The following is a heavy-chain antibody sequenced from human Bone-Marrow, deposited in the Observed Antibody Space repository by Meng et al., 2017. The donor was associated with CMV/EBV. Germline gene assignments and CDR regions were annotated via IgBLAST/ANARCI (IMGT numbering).Heavy chain of an antibody. CDR2: INHSGST. D-gene: IGHD1-20*01. Sequence: SETLSLTCAVYGGSFSGYYWSWIRQPPGKGLEWIWEINHSGSTNYNQSLKSRVTISVDTSKNQFSLKLSSVTAADTAVYYCARGIGWTIITLTQGSKAYAFWGQGTMVTVSS. CDR1: GGSFSGYY. CDR3: ARGIGWTIITLTQGSKAYAF. V-gene: IGHV4-34*01. J-gene: IGHJ3*01.